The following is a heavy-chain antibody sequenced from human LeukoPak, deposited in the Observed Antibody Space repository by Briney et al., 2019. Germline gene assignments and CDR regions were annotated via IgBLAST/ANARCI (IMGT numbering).Heavy chain of an antibody. V-gene: IGHV4-59*01. CDR3: ARGLQATVTRGFDY. CDR1: GGSISSYY. CDR2: IYYSGST. J-gene: IGHJ4*02. D-gene: IGHD4-11*01. Sequence: PSETLSLTCTVSGGSISSYYWSWIRQPPGKGLEWIGYIYYSGSTNYNPSLKSRVTISVDTSKNQFSLKLSSVTAADTAVYYCARGLQATVTRGFDYWGQGTLVTVCS.